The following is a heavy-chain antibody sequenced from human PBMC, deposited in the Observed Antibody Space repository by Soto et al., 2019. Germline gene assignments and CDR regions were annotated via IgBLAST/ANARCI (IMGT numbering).Heavy chain of an antibody. Sequence: QVQLQESGPGLVKPSGTLSLTCAVSSGSISTDYWWSWVRQPPGTGREWIGEVHRSGTTNYIQSLKSRVTTSVDRAGNQVSLELTSVAAADTAVYYCSRGVSFRWVSWGQGTLVTVSS. CDR3: SRGVSFRWVS. CDR1: SGSISTDYW. V-gene: IGHV4-4*02. J-gene: IGHJ5*02. CDR2: VHRSGTT. D-gene: IGHD2-8*01.